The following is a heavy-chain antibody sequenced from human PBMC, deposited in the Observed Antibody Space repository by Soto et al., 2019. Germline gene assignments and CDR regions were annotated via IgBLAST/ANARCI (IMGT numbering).Heavy chain of an antibody. CDR3: AKDRRYCFGSGSLWYLDY. CDR1: GFTFSAYA. Sequence: EVQLLQSGGDLVQPGGSLRLSCAASGFTFSAYAMSWVRQAPGKGLEWVSAMRGSGDRTYYANSVKGRFTISRYSSDNPLYLQMNSLRAEDTGIYYCAKDRRYCFGSGSLWYLDYWGQGTRVIVSS. J-gene: IGHJ4*02. D-gene: IGHD3-10*01. V-gene: IGHV3-23*01. CDR2: MRGSGDRT.